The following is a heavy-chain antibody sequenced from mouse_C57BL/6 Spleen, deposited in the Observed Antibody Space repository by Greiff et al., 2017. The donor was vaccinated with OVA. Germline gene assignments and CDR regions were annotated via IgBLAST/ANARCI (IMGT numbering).Heavy chain of an antibody. CDR2: INPNNGGT. V-gene: IGHV1-26*01. J-gene: IGHJ4*01. D-gene: IGHD3-2*02. CDR3: ARSAQATSAMDY. CDR1: GYTFTDYY. Sequence: VQLQQSGPELVKPGASVKISCKASGYTFTDYYMNWVKQSHGKSLEWIGDINPNNGGTSYNQQFKGKATLTVDKSSSTAYMELRSLTSDDSAVYYCARSAQATSAMDYWGQGTSVTVAS.